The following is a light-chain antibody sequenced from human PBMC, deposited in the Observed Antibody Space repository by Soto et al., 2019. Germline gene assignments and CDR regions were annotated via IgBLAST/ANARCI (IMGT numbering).Light chain of an antibody. Sequence: EIVLTQSPATLSLSPGERATLSCRASQSVNTYLAWYQLKPGQAPRLLMYDASNRATGIPARFICSGSGTDFTLTISRLEPEDFAFYYCQQHSNWPLTFGGGTKVEIK. J-gene: IGKJ4*01. V-gene: IGKV3-11*01. CDR2: DAS. CDR3: QQHSNWPLT. CDR1: QSVNTY.